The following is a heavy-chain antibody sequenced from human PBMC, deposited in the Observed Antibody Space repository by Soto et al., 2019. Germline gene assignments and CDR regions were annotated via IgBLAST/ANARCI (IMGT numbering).Heavy chain of an antibody. J-gene: IGHJ4*02. CDR2: IWYDGSNK. CDR3: ARXXXSSGYPRYYFDY. Sequence: QVQLVESGGGVVQPGRSLRLSCAASGFTFSSYGMHWVRQAPGKGLEWVAVIWYDGSNKYYADSVKGRFTISRDNSKNTLYXXMXSXXXEXXXVYYCARXXXSSGYPRYYFDYWGQGTLVTVSS. D-gene: IGHD3-22*01. CDR1: GFTFSSYG. V-gene: IGHV3-33*01.